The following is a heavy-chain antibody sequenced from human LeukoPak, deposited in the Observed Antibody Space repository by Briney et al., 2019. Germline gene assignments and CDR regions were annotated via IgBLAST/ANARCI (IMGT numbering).Heavy chain of an antibody. V-gene: IGHV4-34*01. CDR3: AKEEYSSSWSVGGEEYYFDY. D-gene: IGHD6-13*01. Sequence: SETLSLTCAVYGGSFSGYYWSWIRQPPGKGLEWIGEINHSGSTNYNPSLKSRVTISVDTSKNQFSLKLSSVTAADTAVYYCAKEEYSSSWSVGGEEYYFDYWGQGTLVTVSS. CDR1: GGSFSGYY. J-gene: IGHJ4*02. CDR2: INHSGST.